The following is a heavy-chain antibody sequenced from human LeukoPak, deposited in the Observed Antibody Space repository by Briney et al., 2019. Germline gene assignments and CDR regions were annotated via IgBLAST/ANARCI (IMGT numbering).Heavy chain of an antibody. CDR1: GFTFSSYA. CDR3: ARTRSGIVVEEQLVLDYYYYYGMDV. J-gene: IGHJ6*02. Sequence: GRSLRLSCAASGFTFSSYAMHWVRRAPGKGLEWVAVISYDGSNKYYADSVKGRFTISRDNSKNTLYLQMNSLRAEDTAVYYCARTRSGIVVEEQLVLDYYYYYGMDVWGQGTTVTVSS. CDR2: ISYDGSNK. V-gene: IGHV3-30-3*01. D-gene: IGHD6-13*01.